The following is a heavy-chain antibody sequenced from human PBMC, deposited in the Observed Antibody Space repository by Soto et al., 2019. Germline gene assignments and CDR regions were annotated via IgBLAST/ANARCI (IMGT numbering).Heavy chain of an antibody. CDR3: ASRATPNVVVVYYIAS. D-gene: IGHD2-8*02. V-gene: IGHV4-34*01. CDR1: GGSFSGYY. J-gene: IGHJ5*02. Sequence: PSETLSLTCAVYGGSFSGYYWSWVRQPPGKGLEWIGEINHSGSTNHNPSLKSRVTISVDTSKNQFSLKLSSVTAADTAMYYCASRATPNVVVVYYIASWGQGTPVTVSS. CDR2: INHSGST.